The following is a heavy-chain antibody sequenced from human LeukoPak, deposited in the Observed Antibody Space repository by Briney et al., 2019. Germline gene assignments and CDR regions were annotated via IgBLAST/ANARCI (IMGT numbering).Heavy chain of an antibody. CDR2: IYYSGCT. CDR3: ARLRGVPKPNWFDP. J-gene: IGHJ5*02. Sequence: KSSETLSLTCTVSGDSINSGPYYWSWIRQPPGKGLEWIGYIYYSGCTNYNPSLKSRVTISVDTSKNQFSLKLSSVTAADTAVYYCARLRGVPKPNWFDPWGQGTLVTVSS. V-gene: IGHV4-61*01. CDR1: GDSINSGPYY. D-gene: IGHD3-3*01.